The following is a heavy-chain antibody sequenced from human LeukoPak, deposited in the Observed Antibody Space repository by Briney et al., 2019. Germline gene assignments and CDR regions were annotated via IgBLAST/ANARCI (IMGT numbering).Heavy chain of an antibody. CDR3: ARGTMMVGP. D-gene: IGHD3-22*01. V-gene: IGHV4-59*01. CDR2: INYSGTC. CDR1: GGSLGSYY. J-gene: IGHJ5*02. Sequence: PSETLSLTCSVSGGSLGSYYWSWIRQPPGKGLEWIGYINYSGTCNYNPSLKSRVSISVDTSKNQFSLKLSSVTAADTAVYYCARGTMMVGPWGQGTQVTVSS.